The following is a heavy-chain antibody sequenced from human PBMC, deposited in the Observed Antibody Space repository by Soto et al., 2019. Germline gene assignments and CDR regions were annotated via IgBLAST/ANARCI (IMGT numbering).Heavy chain of an antibody. CDR1: GGSIRSYY. CDR3: ARDPGGATSYFDY. V-gene: IGHV4-59*01. J-gene: IGHJ4*02. CDR2: IYYSGST. D-gene: IGHD5-12*01. Sequence: SETLSLTCTVAGGSIRSYYWSWIRQPPGKGLEWIGYIYYSGSTNYSPSLKSRVTISVDTSKNQFSLKLSSVTAADTAVYYCARDPGGATSYFDYWGQGTLVTVSS.